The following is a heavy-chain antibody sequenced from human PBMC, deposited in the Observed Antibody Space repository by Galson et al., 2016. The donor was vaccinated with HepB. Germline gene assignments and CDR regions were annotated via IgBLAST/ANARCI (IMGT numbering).Heavy chain of an antibody. J-gene: IGHJ6*02. V-gene: IGHV1-69*04. CDR2: IVPILGMP. Sequence: SVKVSCKASGGTFSSYAFSWVRQAPGQGLEWMGRIVPILGMPNYAQKFQGRVTITADKSTRIVYMELSSLRSEDTAVYYCARDAVAVAATLHFYHYGMDVWGQGTTATVSS. D-gene: IGHD2-15*01. CDR3: ARDAVAVAATLHFYHYGMDV. CDR1: GGTFSSYA.